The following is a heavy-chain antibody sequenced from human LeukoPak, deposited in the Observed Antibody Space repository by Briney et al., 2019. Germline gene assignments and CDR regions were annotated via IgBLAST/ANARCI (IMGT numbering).Heavy chain of an antibody. V-gene: IGHV3-48*03. D-gene: IGHD2-15*01. CDR3: ARQISRYCRGGSGYSGWEIYFDY. CDR2: ISSSGSSI. CDR1: GFTFSSYE. Sequence: GGSLRLSCAASGFTFSSYEMNWVRQAPGKGLEWVLYISSSGSSIHYADSVKGRFTISRDNAKNSLYLQMNRLRAEDTAVYHCARQISRYCRGGSGYSGWEIYFDYGSQGTPVTVS. J-gene: IGHJ4*02.